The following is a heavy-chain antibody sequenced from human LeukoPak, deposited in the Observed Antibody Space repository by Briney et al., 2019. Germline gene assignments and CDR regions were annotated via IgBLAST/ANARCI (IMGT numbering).Heavy chain of an antibody. Sequence: SETLSLTCSVSGASISSYYWNWIRQPPGKGLEWIGNIYTSGGTNYNPSLKNRVTISLDTSKDQFPLKLTSVTAADTAFYYCAKDWELGSWGQGTLVTVSS. CDR3: AKDWELGS. D-gene: IGHD1-26*01. J-gene: IGHJ5*02. CDR2: IYTSGGT. V-gene: IGHV4-59*01. CDR1: GASISSYY.